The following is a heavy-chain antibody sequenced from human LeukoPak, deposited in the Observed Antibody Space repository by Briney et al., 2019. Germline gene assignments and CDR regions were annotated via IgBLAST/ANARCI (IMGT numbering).Heavy chain of an antibody. D-gene: IGHD2-15*01. CDR2: ISGNGGGT. CDR3: ARVYRSGGSCFDY. Sequence: GGSLTLSCPASGFPFSGYAMNWVRQAPGKGLEWVSAISGNGGGTYYADSLKVRFTIPRDNPKNTLNLQMNSLRAEETAVYYCARVYRSGGSCFDYWGQGTLVTVSS. CDR1: GFPFSGYA. J-gene: IGHJ4*02. V-gene: IGHV3-23*01.